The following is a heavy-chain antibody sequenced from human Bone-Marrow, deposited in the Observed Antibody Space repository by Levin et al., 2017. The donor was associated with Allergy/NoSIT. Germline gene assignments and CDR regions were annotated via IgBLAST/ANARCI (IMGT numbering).Heavy chain of an antibody. CDR1: GGSFSGYY. V-gene: IGHV4-34*01. D-gene: IGHD3-22*01. J-gene: IGHJ4*02. CDR2: INHSGST. CDR3: ARHFAYYYDSSGPSQGDYFDY. Sequence: SETLSLTCAVYGGSFSGYYWSWIRQPPGKGLEWIGEINHSGSTNYNPSLKSRVTISVDTSKNQFSLKLSSVTAADTAVYYCARHFAYYYDSSGPSQGDYFDYWGQGTLVTVSS.